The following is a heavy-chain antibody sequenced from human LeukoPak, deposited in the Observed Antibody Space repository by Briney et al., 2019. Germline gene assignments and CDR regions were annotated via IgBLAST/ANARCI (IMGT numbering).Heavy chain of an antibody. CDR2: LYRNGNT. CDR1: GFSVSTNH. CDR3: ARTSGGVITPYFDY. J-gene: IGHJ4*02. Sequence: GGSLRLSCAASGFSVSTNHMSWVRQSPGRGLEWVSHLYRNGNTNYADSVEGRFTISRDSSNNILFLQMNSLRAEDTAVYYCARTSGGVITPYFDYWGQGTLVTVSS. V-gene: IGHV3-66*03. D-gene: IGHD3-22*01.